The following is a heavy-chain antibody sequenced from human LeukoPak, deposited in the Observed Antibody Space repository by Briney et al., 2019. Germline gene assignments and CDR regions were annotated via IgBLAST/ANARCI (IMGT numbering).Heavy chain of an antibody. J-gene: IGHJ1*01. CDR1: GGSFSGYY. Sequence: SETLSLTCAVYGGSFSGYYRSWIRQPPGKGLEWIGEINHSGSTNYNPSLKSRVTISVDTSKNQFSLKLSSVTAADTAVYYCARVRRQQQLVGPGYFQHWGQGTLVTVSS. D-gene: IGHD6-13*01. V-gene: IGHV4-34*01. CDR3: ARVRRQQQLVGPGYFQH. CDR2: INHSGST.